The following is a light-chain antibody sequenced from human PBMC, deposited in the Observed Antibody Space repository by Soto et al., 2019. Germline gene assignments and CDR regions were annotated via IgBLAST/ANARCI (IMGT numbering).Light chain of an antibody. V-gene: IGLV2-14*01. J-gene: IGLJ2*01. CDR1: SSDVGTYNY. Sequence: QSALTQPASVSGSPGQSITISCTGTSSDVGTYNYVSWYQQHAGTVPKLMIYDVSNRPSGVSDRFSGSKSGNTASLTISGLQAEDEADYYCTSYTSSSTLVFGGGTKVTVL. CDR3: TSYTSSSTLV. CDR2: DVS.